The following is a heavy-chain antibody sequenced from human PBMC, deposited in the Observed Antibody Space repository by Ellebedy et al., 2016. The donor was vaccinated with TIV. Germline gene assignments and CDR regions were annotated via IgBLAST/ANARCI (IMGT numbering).Heavy chain of an antibody. D-gene: IGHD1-26*01. V-gene: IGHV3-7*01. J-gene: IGHJ3*02. CDR3: ATDGSYGDYRAPTHAFQI. CDR1: RFSFSSYW. Sequence: GESLKISCAASRFSFSSYWMSWVRQPPGKGLEWVANINQDGSDKYYVDSVKGRFTISRDNAMNSVYLQMNSLRGEDTAVYYCATDGSYGDYRAPTHAFQIWGQGTLVTVSS. CDR2: INQDGSDK.